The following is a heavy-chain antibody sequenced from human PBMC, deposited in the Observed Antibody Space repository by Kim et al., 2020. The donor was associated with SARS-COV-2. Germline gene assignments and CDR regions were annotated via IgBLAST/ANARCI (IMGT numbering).Heavy chain of an antibody. CDR3: ARDTSGDYGERDFDY. CDR1: GFTFSSYS. J-gene: IGHJ4*02. V-gene: IGHV3-21*01. D-gene: IGHD4-17*01. Sequence: GGSLRLSCAASGFTFSSYSMNWVRQAPGKGLEWVSSISSSSSYIYYADSVKGRFTISRDNAKNSLYLQMNSLRAEDTAVYYCARDTSGDYGERDFDYWGQGTLVTVSS. CDR2: ISSSSSYI.